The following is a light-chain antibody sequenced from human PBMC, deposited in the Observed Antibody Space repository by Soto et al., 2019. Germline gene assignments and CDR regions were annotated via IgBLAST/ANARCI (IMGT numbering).Light chain of an antibody. J-gene: IGKJ1*01. CDR1: QSVATYY. Sequence: EIVLSQSSGTLSLSPGERATLSCRASQSVATYYLGWFQQKAGQAPRLLIYGASSRATGIPDRFSGSGSGTHFTLTISRMEPEDFAVYYCQPYGSSPWTFGQGTQVYIK. CDR3: QPYGSSPWT. V-gene: IGKV3-20*01. CDR2: GAS.